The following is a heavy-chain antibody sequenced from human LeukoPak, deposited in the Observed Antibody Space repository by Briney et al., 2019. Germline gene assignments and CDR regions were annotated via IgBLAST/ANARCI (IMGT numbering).Heavy chain of an antibody. CDR1: GFTFSNYA. V-gene: IGHV3-30-3*01. D-gene: IGHD3-10*02. CDR2: MWDGSNK. CDR3: ARDRSYDIRGQIGGYMDV. Sequence: PGGSLRLSCAASGFTFSNYAIHWVRQAPGKGLEWVAVMWDGSNKYYTDSVKGRFTISRDNSKNTLYLQMNSLRTEDTAVYYCARDRSYDIRGQIGGYMDVWGKGTTVTVSS. J-gene: IGHJ6*03.